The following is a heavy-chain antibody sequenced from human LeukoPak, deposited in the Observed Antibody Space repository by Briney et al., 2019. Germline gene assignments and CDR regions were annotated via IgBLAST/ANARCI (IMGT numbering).Heavy chain of an antibody. CDR2: ISAYNGNT. CDR1: GYTFTSYG. CDR3: ARGPSEYFDFIIGYDY. V-gene: IGHV1-18*01. D-gene: IGHD3-3*01. J-gene: IGHJ4*02. Sequence: ASVKVSCKASGYTFTSYGISWVRQAPGQGLEWMGWISAYNGNTNYAQKLQGRVTMTTDTSTSTAYMELRSLRSDDTAVYYCARGPSEYFDFIIGYDYWGQGTLVTVSS.